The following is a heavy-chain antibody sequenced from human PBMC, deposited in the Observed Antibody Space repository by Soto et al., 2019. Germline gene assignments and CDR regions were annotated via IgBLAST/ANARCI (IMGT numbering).Heavy chain of an antibody. CDR1: GGSISSYY. D-gene: IGHD6-6*01. CDR2: IYYSGST. V-gene: IGHV4-59*08. J-gene: IGHJ4*02. Sequence: QVQLQESGPGLVKPSETLSLTCTVSGGSISSYYWSCIRQPPGKGLEWIGYIYYSGSTNYNPSLKRRVSRSVDTSKNQYSRKLSSVTAADTAVYYCARRYGSCFDYWGQGTLVTVSS. CDR3: ARRYGSCFDY.